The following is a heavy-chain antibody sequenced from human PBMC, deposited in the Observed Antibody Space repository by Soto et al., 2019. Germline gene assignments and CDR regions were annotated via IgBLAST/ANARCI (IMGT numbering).Heavy chain of an antibody. D-gene: IGHD2-2*01. CDR1: GGSISSRGYY. Sequence: QLQLQESGPGLVKPSETLSLTCTVSGGSISSRGYYWGWIRQPPGKGLEWIGTIYSSGSTFYNPSLQSRVTISVDTSKNHFSLRLSSVTAADAAVYYCARRVGYCSSTSCYPRRFDDWGQGTLVTVSS. V-gene: IGHV4-39*02. J-gene: IGHJ4*02. CDR2: IYSSGST. CDR3: ARRVGYCSSTSCYPRRFDD.